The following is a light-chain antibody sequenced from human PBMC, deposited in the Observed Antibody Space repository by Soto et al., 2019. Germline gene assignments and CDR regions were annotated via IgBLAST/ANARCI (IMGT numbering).Light chain of an antibody. CDR1: QSVLYSSNNKNY. CDR3: QQYESTPPT. Sequence: DIVMTQSPDSLAVILGERAIINCKSSQSVLYSSNNKNYLAWYQQRPGQPPKLLIYWASTRESGVPDRFSGSGSGTDFTLTITSLQAEDVAVYYCQQYESTPPTFGQGTKLEIK. V-gene: IGKV4-1*01. CDR2: WAS. J-gene: IGKJ2*01.